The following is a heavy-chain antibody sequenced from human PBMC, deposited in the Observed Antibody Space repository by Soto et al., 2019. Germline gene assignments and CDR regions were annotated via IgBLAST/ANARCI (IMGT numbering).Heavy chain of an antibody. D-gene: IGHD3-9*01. J-gene: IGHJ6*02. CDR1: GYTLTELS. CDR3: ARGFDWLSFSKYGMDV. V-gene: IGHV1-24*01. Sequence: ASVKVSCKVSGYTLTELSMHWVRQAPGKGLEWMGGFDPEDGETIYAQKFQGRVTMTEDTSTDTAYMELSSLRSEDTAVYYCARGFDWLSFSKYGMDVWGQGTTVTVSS. CDR2: FDPEDGET.